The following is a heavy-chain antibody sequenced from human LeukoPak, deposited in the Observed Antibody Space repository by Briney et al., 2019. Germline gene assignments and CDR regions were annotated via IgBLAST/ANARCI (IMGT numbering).Heavy chain of an antibody. CDR2: ISGSGGST. Sequence: GGSLRLSCAASGFTFSSYAMSWVRQAPGKGLEWVSAISGSGGSTYYADSVKGRFTISRDNSKNTLYLQMNSLRAEDTAVYYCAEAIGSPLHEGYVGYYFDYWGQGTLVSVSS. CDR3: AEAIGSPLHEGYVGYYFDY. D-gene: IGHD5-12*01. J-gene: IGHJ4*02. V-gene: IGHV3-23*01. CDR1: GFTFSSYA.